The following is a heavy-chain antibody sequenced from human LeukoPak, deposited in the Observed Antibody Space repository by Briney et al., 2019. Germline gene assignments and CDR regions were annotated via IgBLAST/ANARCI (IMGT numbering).Heavy chain of an antibody. V-gene: IGHV3-30*03. Sequence: GGPLGLSCAASGFTFTNDFMTWVRQAPEKGLEWVALISYDGNNKYYADSVKGRFTISRDNSNNTVYLQMDSLRVEDTAVYYCGRGGAYYYDTSGYYFIDDWGQGTLVTVSS. CDR2: ISYDGNNK. CDR1: GFTFTNDF. CDR3: GRGGAYYYDTSGYYFIDD. D-gene: IGHD3-22*01. J-gene: IGHJ4*02.